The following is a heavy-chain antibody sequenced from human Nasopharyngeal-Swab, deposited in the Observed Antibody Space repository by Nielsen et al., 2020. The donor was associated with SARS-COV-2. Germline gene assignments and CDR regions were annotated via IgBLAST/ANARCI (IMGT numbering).Heavy chain of an antibody. CDR2: ISWNSGSI. Sequence: GGSLRLFCAASGFTFDDYAMHWVRQAPGKGLEWVSGISWNSGSIGYADSVKGRFTISRDNAKNSLYLQMNSLRAEDTALYYCASGDSSGYYSDYWGQGTLVTVSS. CDR1: GFTFDDYA. D-gene: IGHD3-22*01. CDR3: ASGDSSGYYSDY. J-gene: IGHJ4*02. V-gene: IGHV3-9*01.